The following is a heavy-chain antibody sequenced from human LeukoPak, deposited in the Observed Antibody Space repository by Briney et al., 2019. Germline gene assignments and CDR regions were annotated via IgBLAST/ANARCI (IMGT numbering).Heavy chain of an antibody. Sequence: SETLSLTCTVSGGSISTYYWSWIRQPPGKGLEWIGYIFHSGSTNYNPSLKSRVTISVDTSKNQFSLKLSSVTAADTAVYYCARGGSGSYYNPLGFDSWGQGTLVTVSS. D-gene: IGHD3-10*01. CDR3: ARGGSGSYYNPLGFDS. CDR2: IFHSGST. J-gene: IGHJ4*01. CDR1: GGSISTYY. V-gene: IGHV4-59*01.